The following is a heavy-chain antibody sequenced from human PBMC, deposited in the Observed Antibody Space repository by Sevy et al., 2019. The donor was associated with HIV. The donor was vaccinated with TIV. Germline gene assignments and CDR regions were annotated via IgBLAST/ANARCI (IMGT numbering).Heavy chain of an antibody. J-gene: IGHJ6*02. CDR1: GGSISSYY. CDR3: ARAGGNTDWGMDV. CDR2: MYYNGRT. D-gene: IGHD3-16*01. Sequence: SETLSLTCTVSGGSISSYYWSWIRQPPGKGLEAIGYMYYNGRTYYNPSLSSRVTISVDKSQNKVSLQLSSVTAADRAVDYCARAGGNTDWGMDVWGQGITVTVSS. V-gene: IGHV4-59*12.